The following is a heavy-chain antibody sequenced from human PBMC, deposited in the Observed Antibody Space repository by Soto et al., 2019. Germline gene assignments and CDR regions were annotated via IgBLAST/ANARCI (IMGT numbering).Heavy chain of an antibody. CDR3: ARDRITMRRAAFDI. V-gene: IGHV3-33*01. CDR2: IWYDGSNK. D-gene: IGHD3-22*01. Sequence: GGSLRLSCAASGFTFSSYGMHWVRQAPGKGLEWVAVIWYDGSNKYYADSVKGRFTISRDNSKNTLYLQMNSMRAEDTVVYYCARDRITMRRAAFDIWGQGTMVTVSS. J-gene: IGHJ3*02. CDR1: GFTFSSYG.